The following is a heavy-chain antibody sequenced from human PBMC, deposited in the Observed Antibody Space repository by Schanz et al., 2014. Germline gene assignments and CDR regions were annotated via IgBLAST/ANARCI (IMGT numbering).Heavy chain of an antibody. D-gene: IGHD3-22*01. CDR1: GFTFSSYA. J-gene: IGHJ4*02. V-gene: IGHV3-23*01. CDR3: AKDRSWDYDSSGYFDY. Sequence: EVQLLESGGGLAQPGGSLRLSCAASGFTFSSYAMTWVRQAPGMGLEWVAAISGRDGSTYYADSVRGRFTISRDNSKNTLYLQMNSLRAEDTAVYYCAKDRSWDYDSSGYFDYWGQGTLVTVSS. CDR2: ISGRDGST.